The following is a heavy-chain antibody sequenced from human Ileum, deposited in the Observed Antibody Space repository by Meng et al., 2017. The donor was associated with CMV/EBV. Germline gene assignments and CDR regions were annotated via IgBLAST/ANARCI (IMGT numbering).Heavy chain of an antibody. V-gene: IGHV4-34*01. Sequence: VYGGSFSDYYWNWIRQPLGKGLEWIGEINHSGSTNYKPSLKSRVTISLDTSKNQFSLKLSSVTAADTAFYYCARATRNYDSSGFVYWGQGTLVTVSS. J-gene: IGHJ4*02. D-gene: IGHD3-22*01. CDR2: INHSGST. CDR1: GGSFSDYY. CDR3: ARATRNYDSSGFVY.